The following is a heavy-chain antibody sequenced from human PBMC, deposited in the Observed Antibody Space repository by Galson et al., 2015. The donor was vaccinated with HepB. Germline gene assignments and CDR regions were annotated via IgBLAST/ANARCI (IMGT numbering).Heavy chain of an antibody. Sequence: LSLTCAVYGGSFSGYYWSWIRQPPGKGLEWIGEINHSGSTNYNPSLKSRVTISVDTSKNQFSLKLSSVTAADTAVYYCARSRPPGYWGQGTLVTVSS. J-gene: IGHJ4*02. CDR3: ARSRPPGY. V-gene: IGHV4-34*01. CDR2: INHSGST. CDR1: GGSFSGYY.